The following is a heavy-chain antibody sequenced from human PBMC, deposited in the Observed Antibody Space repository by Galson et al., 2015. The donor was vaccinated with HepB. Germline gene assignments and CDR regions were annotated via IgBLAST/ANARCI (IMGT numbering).Heavy chain of an antibody. CDR2: ISGGGGST. CDR1: RFTFGSYA. J-gene: IGHJ4*02. Sequence: SLRLSCAASRFTFGSYAMSWVRQAPGKGLEWVSAISGGGGSTYYADSVKGRFTISRDNSKNTLYLQMNSLRAEDTAVYYCAKDLEVVVITNGCDYWGPGTLVTVSS. D-gene: IGHD3-22*01. CDR3: AKDLEVVVITNGCDY. V-gene: IGHV3-23*01.